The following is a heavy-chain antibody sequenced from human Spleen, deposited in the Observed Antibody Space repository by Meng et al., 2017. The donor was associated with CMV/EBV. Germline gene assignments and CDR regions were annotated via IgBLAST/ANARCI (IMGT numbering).Heavy chain of an antibody. J-gene: IGHJ6*02. D-gene: IGHD2-8*02. V-gene: IGHV3-30*02. CDR3: AKDLSWWADNYYSYGMDV. Sequence: GESLKISCAASGFTFSSYAMHWVRQAPGKGLEWVAFIRYDGSNKYYTDSVKGRFTISRDNSKNTLYLVMNSLRAEDTAVYYCAKDLSWWADNYYSYGMDVWGQGTTVTVSS. CDR1: GFTFSSYA. CDR2: IRYDGSNK.